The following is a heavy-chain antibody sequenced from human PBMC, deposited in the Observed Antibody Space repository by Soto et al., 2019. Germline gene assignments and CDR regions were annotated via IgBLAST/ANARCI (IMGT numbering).Heavy chain of an antibody. Sequence: DTLSLTCADXGDSISRDYYWAWIRQSPGKGLEWIGSAYPSGSTYYNPSVKSRVTMSLDMAQNQFSLTLTSVTAADTAIYYCARYSASFNWFDPWGQGTLVTVSS. CDR3: ARYSASFNWFDP. V-gene: IGHV4-38-2*01. CDR1: GDSISRDYY. D-gene: IGHD6-6*01. CDR2: AYPSGST. J-gene: IGHJ5*02.